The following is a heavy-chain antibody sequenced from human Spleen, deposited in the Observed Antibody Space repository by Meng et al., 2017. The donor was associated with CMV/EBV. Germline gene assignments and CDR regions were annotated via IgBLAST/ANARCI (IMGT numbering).Heavy chain of an antibody. CDR3: ARNGQKTGTPSNY. Sequence: GESLKISCAASGFAFSNYEMNWVRQAPGQGLEWVSYISTSGSTMYYADSVKGRFTVSRDDAKNSLYLQMNSLRAEDTAVCYCARNGQKTGTPSNYWGQGTLVTVSS. V-gene: IGHV3-48*03. CDR1: GFAFSNYE. D-gene: IGHD1-1*01. J-gene: IGHJ4*02. CDR2: ISTSGSTM.